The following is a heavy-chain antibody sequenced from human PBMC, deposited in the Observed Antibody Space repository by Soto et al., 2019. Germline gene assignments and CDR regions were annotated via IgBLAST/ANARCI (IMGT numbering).Heavy chain of an antibody. CDR3: ARAKDDFWSGYSAQYYFDY. CDR2: IYYSGST. D-gene: IGHD3-3*01. CDR1: GGSFSGYY. Sequence: SETLSLTCAVYGGSFSGYYWSWIRQPPGKGLEWIGYIYYSGSTNYNPSLKSRVTISVDTSKNQFSLKLSSVTAADTAVYYCARAKDDFWSGYSAQYYFDYWGQGTLVTVSS. V-gene: IGHV4-59*01. J-gene: IGHJ4*02.